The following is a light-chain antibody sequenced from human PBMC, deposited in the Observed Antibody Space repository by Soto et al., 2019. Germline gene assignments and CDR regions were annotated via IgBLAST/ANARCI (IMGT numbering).Light chain of an antibody. CDR2: EVS. CDR3: TSYAGSNNLGV. V-gene: IGLV2-8*01. J-gene: IGLJ2*01. CDR1: SSDVGSYNY. Sequence: QSALTQPPSASGSPGQSVTISCTGTSSDVGSYNYVSWYQQHPGKAPKLMIYEVSKRPSGVPDRFSGSKSGNTASLTVSGLQADDEADYYCTSYAGSNNLGVFGGGTKLTVL.